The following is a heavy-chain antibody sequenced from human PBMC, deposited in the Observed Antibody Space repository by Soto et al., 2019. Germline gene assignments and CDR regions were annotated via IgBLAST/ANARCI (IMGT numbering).Heavy chain of an antibody. CDR2: IYYSGST. Sequence: QVQLQESGPGLVKPSQTLSLTCTVSGGSISSGGYYWSWIRQHPGKGLEWIGYIYYSGSTYYNPSLKSRVTISVDTSKNQFSLKLSSVTAADTAVYYCARDRMDQLPFHGMDIWGQGTTVTVSS. V-gene: IGHV4-31*03. CDR1: GGSISSGGYY. J-gene: IGHJ6*02. D-gene: IGHD2-2*01. CDR3: ARDRMDQLPFHGMDI.